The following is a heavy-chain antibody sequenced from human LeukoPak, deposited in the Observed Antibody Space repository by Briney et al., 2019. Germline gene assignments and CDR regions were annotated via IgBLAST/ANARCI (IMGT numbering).Heavy chain of an antibody. Sequence: GGSLRLSCVASGLTFSNAWMTWVRQAPGKGLEWVGLIRSKTDGGTRDYAAPLKDRFTILRDDSKSTLFLQMNSLKADDTAVYYCATDTATEARHIWGQGTTVTVSS. V-gene: IGHV3-15*01. CDR2: IRSKTDGGTR. CDR1: GLTFSNAW. CDR3: ATDTATEARHI. D-gene: IGHD2-21*02. J-gene: IGHJ3*02.